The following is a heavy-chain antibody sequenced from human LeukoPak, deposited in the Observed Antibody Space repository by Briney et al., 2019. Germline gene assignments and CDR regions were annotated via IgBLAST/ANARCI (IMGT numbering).Heavy chain of an antibody. CDR2: INPNSGGT. J-gene: IGHJ6*03. CDR1: GYTFTGYY. V-gene: IGHV1-2*02. D-gene: IGHD6-19*01. Sequence: ASVKVSCKASGYTFTGYYMHWVRQAPGQGLEWMGWINPNSGGTNYAQKFQGRVTMTRDTSISTAYMELSRLRSDDTAVYYCARDLRSGWSLGYMDVWGKGTTVTVSS. CDR3: ARDLRSGWSLGYMDV.